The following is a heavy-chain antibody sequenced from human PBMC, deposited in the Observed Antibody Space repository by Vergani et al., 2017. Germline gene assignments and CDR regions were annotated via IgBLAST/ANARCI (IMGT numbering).Heavy chain of an antibody. CDR2: VDPEDGET. D-gene: IGHD4-17*01. V-gene: IGHV1-69-2*01. J-gene: IGHJ6*02. Sequence: EVQLVQSGAEVKKPGATMKISCKVSGYTFTDHYMHWVKQAPGEGLEWMGLVDPEDGETIYAEKFKGRVTIAADTSTDTAHLEWSSLRSEDTAVYYCATPQTVTTRGMEVWGQGTTVIVSS. CDR3: ATPQTVTTRGMEV. CDR1: GYTFTDHY.